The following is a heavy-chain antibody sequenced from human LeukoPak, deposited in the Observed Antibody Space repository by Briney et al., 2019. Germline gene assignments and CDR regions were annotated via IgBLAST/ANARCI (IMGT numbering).Heavy chain of an antibody. Sequence: GGSLRLSCAASEFTFSDYGMSWVQTPGKGLELVAGINWIGGGTGYAVSVRGRLIISRDDANNFLNLHMNSLRAEDTVFYYCVRSFNTYGYHTGYWRQGTMVTVYS. D-gene: IGHD5-18*01. CDR1: EFTFSDYG. J-gene: IGHJ4*02. CDR3: VRSFNTYGYHTGY. CDR2: INWIGGGT. V-gene: IGHV3-20*04.